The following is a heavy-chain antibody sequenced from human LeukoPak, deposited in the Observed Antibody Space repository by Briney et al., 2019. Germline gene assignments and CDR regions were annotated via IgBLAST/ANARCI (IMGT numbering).Heavy chain of an antibody. CDR2: IIPIFGTA. D-gene: IGHD3-22*01. J-gene: IGHJ4*02. CDR1: GGTITSYA. CDR3: ARDQYYYDSSGYYYGRGGYFDY. V-gene: IGHV1-69*13. Sequence: SVKVSCKASGGTITSYAISWVRQAPGHGLECMGGIIPIFGTANYAQKFQGRVTITADESTSTAYMELSSLRSEDTAVYYCARDQYYYDSSGYYYGRGGYFDYWGQGTLVTVSS.